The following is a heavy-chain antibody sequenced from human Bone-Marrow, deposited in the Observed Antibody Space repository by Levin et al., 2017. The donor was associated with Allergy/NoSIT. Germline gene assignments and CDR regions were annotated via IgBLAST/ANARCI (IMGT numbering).Heavy chain of an antibody. Sequence: GGSLRLSCAASGFTFSSYSMNWVRQAPGKGLEWVSSISSSSSYIYYADSVKGRFTISRDNAKNSLYLQMNSLRAEDTAVYYCARDLVVAATYYYDYGMDVWGQGTTVTVSS. D-gene: IGHD2-15*01. CDR3: ARDLVVAATYYYDYGMDV. CDR2: ISSSSSYI. V-gene: IGHV3-21*01. J-gene: IGHJ6*02. CDR1: GFTFSSYS.